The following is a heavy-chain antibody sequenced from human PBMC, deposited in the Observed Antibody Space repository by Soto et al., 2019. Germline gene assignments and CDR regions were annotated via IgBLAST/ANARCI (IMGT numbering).Heavy chain of an antibody. V-gene: IGHV4-30-4*01. D-gene: IGHD4-17*01. CDR2: IYYSRST. J-gene: IGHJ4*02. CDR1: GGSISSGDHY. Sequence: PSETLSLTCNVSGGSISSGDHYWSSIRQPPGKGLEWIGYIYYSRSTYYNPSLKRRVTISVDTSKNQFSLKLSSVTAADTAVYYCASFLTVTWSYFDYWGQGTLVTVSS. CDR3: ASFLTVTWSYFDY.